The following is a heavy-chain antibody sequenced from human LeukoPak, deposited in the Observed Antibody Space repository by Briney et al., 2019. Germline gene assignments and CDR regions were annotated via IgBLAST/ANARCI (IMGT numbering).Heavy chain of an antibody. CDR3: ATGTSGSYYVGIVRPIDY. D-gene: IGHD1-26*01. Sequence: ASVKVSRKVSGYTLTELPIHWVRQAPGKGLEWMGGFDTDDGEAVYAQMFQGRVTMTEDTSSDTASMELSSLRSEDTAVYYCATGTSGSYYVGIVRPIDYWGQGTLVTVSS. CDR2: FDTDDGEA. CDR1: GYTLTELP. V-gene: IGHV1-24*01. J-gene: IGHJ4*02.